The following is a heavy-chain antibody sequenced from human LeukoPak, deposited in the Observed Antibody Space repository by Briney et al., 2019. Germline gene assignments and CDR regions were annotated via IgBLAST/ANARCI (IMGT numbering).Heavy chain of an antibody. CDR1: GGSFSGYY. V-gene: IGHV4-34*01. D-gene: IGHD3-22*01. CDR3: ARREAYYYDSSGYYYGGYFDY. CDR2: INHSGST. J-gene: IGHJ4*02. Sequence: SETLSLTCTVSGGSFSGYYWSWIRQPPGKGLEWIGEINHSGSTNYTPSLKSRVTISVDTSKNQFSLKLSSVTAADTAVYYCARREAYYYDSSGYYYGGYFDYWGQGTLVTVSS.